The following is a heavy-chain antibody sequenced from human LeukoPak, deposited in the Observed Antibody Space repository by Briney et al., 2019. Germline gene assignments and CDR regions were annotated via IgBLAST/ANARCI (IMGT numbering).Heavy chain of an antibody. D-gene: IGHD3-22*01. CDR2: ISGSGGST. Sequence: SCKASGYTFSSYAMSWVRQAPGKGLEWVSAISGSGGSTYYADSVKGRFTISRDNSKNTLYLQMNSLRAEDTAVYYCAKHYYGSSGYTYNWFDPWGQGTLVTVSS. J-gene: IGHJ5*02. CDR3: AKHYYGSSGYTYNWFDP. CDR1: GYTFSSYA. V-gene: IGHV3-23*01.